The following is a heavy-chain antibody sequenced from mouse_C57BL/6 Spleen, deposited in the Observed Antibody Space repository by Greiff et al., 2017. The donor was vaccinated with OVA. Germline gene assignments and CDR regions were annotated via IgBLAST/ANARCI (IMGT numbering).Heavy chain of an antibody. CDR1: GYTFTSYW. Sequence: QVQLQQSGAELVKPGASVKLSCKASGYTFTSYWMQWVKQRPGQGLEWIGEIDPSDSYTNYNQKFKGKATLTVDTSSSTAYMQLSSLTSEDSAVYYCARRDGYSLDYWGQGTTLTVSS. V-gene: IGHV1-50*01. J-gene: IGHJ2*01. CDR3: ARRDGYSLDY. D-gene: IGHD2-3*01. CDR2: IDPSDSYT.